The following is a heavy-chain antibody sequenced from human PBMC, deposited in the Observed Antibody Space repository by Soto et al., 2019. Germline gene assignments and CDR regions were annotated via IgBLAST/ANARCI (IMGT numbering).Heavy chain of an antibody. J-gene: IGHJ4*02. CDR3: AAQRGGGGY. CDR1: GFTVSNNY. Sequence: EVQLVESGGGLIQPGGSLRLSCAVSGFTVSNNYMSWVRQAPGKGLEGVSVIYSGGYTAYGDSVKGRFTISRDNSKNTLFLKRKRRGAGATAVYSWAAQRGGGGYWGQGTLVTVSS. D-gene: IGHD6-25*01. CDR2: IYSGGYT. V-gene: IGHV3-53*01.